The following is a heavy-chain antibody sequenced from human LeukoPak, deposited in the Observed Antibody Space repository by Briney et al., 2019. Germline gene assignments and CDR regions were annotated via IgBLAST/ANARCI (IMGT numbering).Heavy chain of an antibody. D-gene: IGHD3-3*01. J-gene: IGHJ6*03. CDR2: IYYSWSS. CDR3: ARSPYYDFWSGYQNYYYYYMDV. V-gene: IGHV4-31*03. Sequence: PSETLSLTCTVSGGSINSGGSYWSWIRQHPGKGLEWIGCIYYSWSSYYNPSLKSRVTLSLDTSKNQFSLKLSSVTAADTAVYYCARSPYYDFWSGYQNYYYYYMDVWGKGTTVTVSS. CDR1: GGSINSGGSY.